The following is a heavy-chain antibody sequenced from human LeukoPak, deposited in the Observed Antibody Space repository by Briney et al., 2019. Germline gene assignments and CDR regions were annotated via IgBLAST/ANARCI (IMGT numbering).Heavy chain of an antibody. CDR3: AKDSSTPTITFGGVIDY. V-gene: IGHV3-23*01. CDR1: GFTFSSYA. D-gene: IGHD3-16*01. J-gene: IGHJ4*02. CDR2: ISGSGGST. Sequence: PGGSLRLSCAASGFTFSSYAMSWVRQAPGKGLEWVSAISGSGGSTYYADSVKGRFTISRDNSKNTLYLQMNSLRAEDTAVYYCAKDSSTPTITFGGVIDYWGQGTLVTVSS.